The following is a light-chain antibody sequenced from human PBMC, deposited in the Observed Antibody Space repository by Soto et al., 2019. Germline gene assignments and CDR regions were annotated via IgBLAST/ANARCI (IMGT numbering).Light chain of an antibody. CDR2: GAS. J-gene: IGKJ2*01. CDR3: QQFSTSPIMYT. V-gene: IGKV3-20*01. Sequence: EIVLTQSPGTLSLSPGERATLSCRASQSVSSNYLAWYQQKPGQAPRLLIYGASTRATGIPERFSGSASGTDLSLTISRLEPEDFAVYYCQQFSTSPIMYTFGQGTKLEIK. CDR1: QSVSSNY.